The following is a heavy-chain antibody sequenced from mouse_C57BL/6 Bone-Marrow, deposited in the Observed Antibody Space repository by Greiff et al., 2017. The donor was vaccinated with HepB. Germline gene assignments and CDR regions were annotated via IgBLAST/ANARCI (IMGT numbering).Heavy chain of an antibody. D-gene: IGHD2-1*01. J-gene: IGHJ1*03. CDR1: GFNIKDYY. Sequence: EVQVVESGAELVKPGASVKLSCTASGFNIKDYYMHWVRQRTEQGLEWIGRIDPEDGETKYAPKFQGKATITADTSSNTAYLQLSSLTSEDTAVYYCARGGGKSWYFDVWGTGTTVTVSS. CDR3: ARGGGKSWYFDV. V-gene: IGHV14-2*01. CDR2: IDPEDGET.